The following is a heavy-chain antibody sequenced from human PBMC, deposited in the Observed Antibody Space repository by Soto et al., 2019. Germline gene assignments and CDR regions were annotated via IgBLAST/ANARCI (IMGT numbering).Heavy chain of an antibody. Sequence: GGSLRLSCAASGFTFSDYYMSWIRQAPGKGLEWVSYISSSGSTIYYADSVKGRFTISRDNAKNSLYLQMNSLRAEDTAVYYCARGITMVRGVIIHNWFDPWGQGTLVTVSS. J-gene: IGHJ5*02. CDR3: ARGITMVRGVIIHNWFDP. CDR2: ISSSGSTI. CDR1: GFTFSDYY. V-gene: IGHV3-11*01. D-gene: IGHD3-10*01.